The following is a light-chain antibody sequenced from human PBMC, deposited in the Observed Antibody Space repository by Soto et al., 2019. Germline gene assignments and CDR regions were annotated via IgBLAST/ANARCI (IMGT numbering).Light chain of an antibody. Sequence: DIQMTQSPSSLSASVGDRVTITCRASQGISNYLAWYQQKPGKVPKLLIYAASTLQPGVPSRFSGSGSGTHFTLTISSLQPEDVAMYYCQKYNSALGTFGQGTKVEIK. CDR3: QKYNSALGT. CDR2: AAS. V-gene: IGKV1-27*01. J-gene: IGKJ1*01. CDR1: QGISNY.